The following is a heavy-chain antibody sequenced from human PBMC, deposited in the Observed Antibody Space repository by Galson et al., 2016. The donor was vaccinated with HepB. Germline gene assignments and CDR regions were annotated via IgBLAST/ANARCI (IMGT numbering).Heavy chain of an antibody. Sequence: ETLSLTCTVSGASINDSTWWTWVRQAPGRGLEWIGEIYHTETTNNDPFLSSRFTLSIDKSRNQFSLSLTSATAADTAVYCCARAAVVPGARMIFDPWGQGTLVTVSS. CDR3: ARAAVVPGARMIFDP. J-gene: IGHJ5*02. V-gene: IGHV4-4*01. CDR1: GASINDSTW. D-gene: IGHD2-2*01. CDR2: IYHTETT.